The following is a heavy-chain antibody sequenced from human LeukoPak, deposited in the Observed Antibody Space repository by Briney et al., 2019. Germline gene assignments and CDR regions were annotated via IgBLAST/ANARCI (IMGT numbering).Heavy chain of an antibody. CDR3: AILYAFEDY. CDR1: GFTFTSYA. Sequence: GGSLRLSCAASGFTFTSYAMTWVRQAPGKGLEWVSAISGSGDRTYYADSVKGRFTVSRDNSRNTMYLQMNSLRAGDTALYYCAILYAFEDYWGQGTLVAVSS. CDR2: ISGSGDRT. J-gene: IGHJ4*02. D-gene: IGHD3-16*01. V-gene: IGHV3-23*01.